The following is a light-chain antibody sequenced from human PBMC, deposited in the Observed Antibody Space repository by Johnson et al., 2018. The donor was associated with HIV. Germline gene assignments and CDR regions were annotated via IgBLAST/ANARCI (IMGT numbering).Light chain of an antibody. J-gene: IGLJ1*01. CDR1: SSNIGNNY. Sequence: QSMLTQPPSVSAAPGQKVTISCSGSSSNIGNNYVSWYQQFSGTAPKLLIYENNKRPSGIPDRFSGSKSGTSATLGITGLQTGDEADYYFGTWDNSLGVFYVFGTGTKVTVL. V-gene: IGLV1-51*02. CDR3: GTWDNSLGVFYV. CDR2: ENN.